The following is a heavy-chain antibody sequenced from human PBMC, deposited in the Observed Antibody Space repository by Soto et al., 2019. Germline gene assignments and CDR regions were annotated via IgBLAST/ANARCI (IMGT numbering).Heavy chain of an antibody. J-gene: IGHJ4*02. V-gene: IGHV1-18*01. CDR3: ERDVMITFGGVIVYDY. CDR2: SSAYNGNT. Sequence: QFQLVQSGAEVKKPGASVKVSCKASGYTFTSYGISWVRQAPGQVLEWMGWSSAYNGNTNYAQKLQGRVTMTTDTSTSSSDMELRSLSSDDTAVYYCERDVMITFGGVIVYDYWGQGTLVTVSS. CDR1: GYTFTSYG. D-gene: IGHD3-16*02.